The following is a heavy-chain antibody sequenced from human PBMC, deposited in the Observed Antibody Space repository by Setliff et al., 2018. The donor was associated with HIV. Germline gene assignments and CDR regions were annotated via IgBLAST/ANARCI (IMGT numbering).Heavy chain of an antibody. CDR1: GFTVSSYY. CDR2: IYSDGNT. D-gene: IGHD3-10*01. CDR3: ARLRPYNSALDY. V-gene: IGHV3-66*02. J-gene: IGHJ4*02. Sequence: LSCAASGFTVSSYYMSWVRQAPGKGLEWVSTIYSDGNTYHADSVKGRFTLSRDNSENALFLQMNSLRPEDTAVYYCARLRPYNSALDYWGQGTLVTVSS.